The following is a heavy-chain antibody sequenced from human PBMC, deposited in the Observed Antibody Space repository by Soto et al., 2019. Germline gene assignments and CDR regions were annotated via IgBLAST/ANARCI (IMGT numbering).Heavy chain of an antibody. CDR1: GGSLSSYY. V-gene: IGHV4-34*01. CDR2: INHSGST. D-gene: IGHD5-18*01. Sequence: SETLSLTCVVSGGSLSSYYWSWIRQPPGKGLEWIGEINHSGSTNYNPSLKSRVTMSVDTSKNQFSLKLSSVTAADTAVYYCARGKWIQLWLVARWFDPWGQGTLVTVS. CDR3: ARGKWIQLWLVARWFDP. J-gene: IGHJ5*02.